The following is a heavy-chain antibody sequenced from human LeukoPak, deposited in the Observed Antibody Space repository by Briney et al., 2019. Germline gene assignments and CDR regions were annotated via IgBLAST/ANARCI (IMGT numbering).Heavy chain of an antibody. V-gene: IGHV3-23*01. D-gene: IGHD3-3*01. CDR1: GFTFSSYA. J-gene: IGHJ4*02. CDR3: AKCSKRPFWSGYYGYYFDY. CDR2: ISGSGGTT. Sequence: GGSLRLSCAATGFTFSSYAMSWVRQAPGKGLEWVSAISGSGGTTYYADSVKGRFTISRDNSKNTLYLQINSLRAEDTAVYYCAKCSKRPFWSGYYGYYFDYWGQGTLVTVSS.